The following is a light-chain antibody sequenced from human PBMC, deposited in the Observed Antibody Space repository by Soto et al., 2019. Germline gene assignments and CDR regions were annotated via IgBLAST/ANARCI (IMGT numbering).Light chain of an antibody. CDR3: SSYTSSSTQV. J-gene: IGLJ1*01. V-gene: IGLV2-14*01. Sequence: QSALTQPPSASGSPGQSITISCTGTTRDVGAYNFVSWYRQLPGKAPKLLIYEVSNRPSGVSNRFSGSKSGNTASLTISGLQAEDEADYYCSSYTSSSTQVFGTGTKLTVL. CDR2: EVS. CDR1: TRDVGAYNF.